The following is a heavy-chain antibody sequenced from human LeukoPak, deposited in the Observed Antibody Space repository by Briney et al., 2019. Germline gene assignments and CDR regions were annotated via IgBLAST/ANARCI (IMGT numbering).Heavy chain of an antibody. J-gene: IGHJ3*02. CDR2: ISGSGGST. Sequence: PGGSLRVSCAASGFAFSSYAMSWVRQAPGNGLEWVSAISGSGGSTYYADSVKGRFTISRDNSKNTLCLQMNSLRAEDTAVYYCAKDKWAGAIDAFDIWGQGTMVTVSS. CDR3: AKDKWAGAIDAFDI. CDR1: GFAFSSYA. D-gene: IGHD1-26*01. V-gene: IGHV3-23*01.